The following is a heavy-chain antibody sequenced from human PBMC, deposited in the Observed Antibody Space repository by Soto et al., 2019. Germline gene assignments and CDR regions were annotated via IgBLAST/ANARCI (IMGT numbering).Heavy chain of an antibody. Sequence: PGESLKISCKGSGYSFTSYWISWARQMPGKGLEWMGRIDPSDSYTNYSPSFQGHVTISADKSISTAYLQWSSLKASDTAMYYCARRYSYGPYYFDYWGQGTLVTVSS. D-gene: IGHD5-18*01. V-gene: IGHV5-10-1*01. CDR1: GYSFTSYW. J-gene: IGHJ4*02. CDR3: ARRYSYGPYYFDY. CDR2: IDPSDSYT.